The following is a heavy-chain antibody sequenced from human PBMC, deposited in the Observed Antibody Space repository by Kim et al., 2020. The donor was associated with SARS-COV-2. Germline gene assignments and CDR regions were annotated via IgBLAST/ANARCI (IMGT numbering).Heavy chain of an antibody. D-gene: IGHD3-10*01. CDR1: GFIFRDYD. CDR3: AKSPGDYYYGSGSWPYGIEV. CDR2: ISADGSAE. Sequence: GGSLRLSCAASGFIFRDYDMHWVRQAPGRGLEWVAVISADGSAEYYGDSLKGRFTVSRDNSKSTLYLQMNSLTFEETAVYYCAKSPGDYYYGSGSWPYGIEVWGQGTSVTVSS. J-gene: IGHJ6*02. V-gene: IGHV3-30*18.